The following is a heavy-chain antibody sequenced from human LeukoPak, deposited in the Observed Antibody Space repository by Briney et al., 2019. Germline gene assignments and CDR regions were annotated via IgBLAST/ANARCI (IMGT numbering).Heavy chain of an antibody. V-gene: IGHV4-59*12. J-gene: IGHJ6*03. Sequence: SETLSLTCSVSGDSITGYSWSWIRQTPGKGLEWIGYIYYNGDTHYNPSLNSRLSMSVDTPKKQFSLKLSSVTAADTAVYYCARENVWSQLRFFSYYYYMDVWGKGTTVTISS. CDR1: GDSITGYS. CDR2: IYYNGDT. D-gene: IGHD3-16*01. CDR3: ARENVWSQLRFFSYYYYMDV.